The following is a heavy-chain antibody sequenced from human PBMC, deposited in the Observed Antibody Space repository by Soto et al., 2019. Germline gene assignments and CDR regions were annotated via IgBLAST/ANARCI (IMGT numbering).Heavy chain of an antibody. CDR2: IYYSGST. J-gene: IGHJ4*02. Sequence: QVQLQESGPGLVKPSETLSLTCTVSGGSISSYYWSWIRQPPGKGLAWIGYIYYSGSTNYNPSLRSRVTIXVXTXXNQCALKLSSGTAADTAVYYCARVTYYYGSGSLDYWGQGTLVTVSS. D-gene: IGHD3-10*01. CDR3: ARVTYYYGSGSLDY. CDR1: GGSISSYY. V-gene: IGHV4-59*01.